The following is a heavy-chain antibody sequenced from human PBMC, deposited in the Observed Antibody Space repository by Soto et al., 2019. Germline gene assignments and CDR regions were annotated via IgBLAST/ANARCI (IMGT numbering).Heavy chain of an antibody. V-gene: IGHV4-59*01. CDR3: ARDLTPGYYDFWSGYYSPHDYYYGMDV. CDR2: IYYSGST. J-gene: IGHJ6*02. Sequence: SETLSLTCTVSGGSIISYYWSWIRQPPGKGLEWIGYIYYSGSTNYNPSLKSRVTISVDTSKNQFSLKLSSVTAADAAVYYCARDLTPGYYDFWSGYYSPHDYYYGMDVWGQGTTVTVSS. CDR1: GGSIISYY. D-gene: IGHD3-3*01.